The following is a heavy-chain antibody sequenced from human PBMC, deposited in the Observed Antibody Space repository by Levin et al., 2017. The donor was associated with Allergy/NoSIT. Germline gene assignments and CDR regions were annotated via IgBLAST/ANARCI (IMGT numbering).Heavy chain of an antibody. Sequence: GGSLRLSCAASGFTFSDYSMNWVRQAPGKGLEWVSYISGTGTTTFYADSVKGRFTISRDNAKNSLYLQMNSLRAEDTAVYYCASHFRSSAWDWGQGTLVTVSS. D-gene: IGHD6-19*01. CDR1: GFTFSDYS. CDR2: ISGTGTTT. CDR3: ASHFRSSAWD. J-gene: IGHJ4*02. V-gene: IGHV3-48*04.